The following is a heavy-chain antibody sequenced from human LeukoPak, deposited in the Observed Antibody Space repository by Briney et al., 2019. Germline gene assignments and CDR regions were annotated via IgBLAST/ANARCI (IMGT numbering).Heavy chain of an antibody. CDR1: GFTFSSYA. V-gene: IGHV3-20*04. J-gene: IGHJ4*02. CDR3: ARDAGSGSYYTHFDY. Sequence: SGGSLRLSCAASGFTFSSYAMSWVRQAPGKGLEWVSGINWNGGSTGYADSVKGRFTISRDNAKHSLYLQMNSLRAEDTALYYCARDAGSGSYYTHFDYWGQGTLVTVSS. CDR2: INWNGGST. D-gene: IGHD3-10*01.